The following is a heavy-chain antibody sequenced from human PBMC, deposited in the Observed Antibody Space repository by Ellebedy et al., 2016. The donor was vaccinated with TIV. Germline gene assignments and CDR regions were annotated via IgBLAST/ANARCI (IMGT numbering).Heavy chain of an antibody. D-gene: IGHD2-15*01. Sequence: AASVKVSCKASGGTFSSYAISWVRQAPGQGLEWMGRIIPILGIANYAQKFQGRVTITADKSTSTAYMELSSLRSEDTAVYYCARDAVVVAATHNWFDPWGQGTLVTVSS. J-gene: IGHJ5*02. V-gene: IGHV1-69*04. CDR3: ARDAVVVAATHNWFDP. CDR2: IIPILGIA. CDR1: GGTFSSYA.